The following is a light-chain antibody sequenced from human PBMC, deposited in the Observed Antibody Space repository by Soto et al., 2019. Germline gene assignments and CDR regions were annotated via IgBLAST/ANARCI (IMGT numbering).Light chain of an antibody. Sequence: QSVLTQPRSVSGSPGQSVTISCTGTRSDVGGYAYISWYQQHPGKVPKLIIYDVSKRPSGVPDRVSGSKSGNTASLTISGLQAEDEADYYCCSYAGSYTWVFGGGTKVTVL. J-gene: IGLJ3*02. CDR1: RSDVGGYAY. V-gene: IGLV2-11*01. CDR2: DVS. CDR3: CSYAGSYTWV.